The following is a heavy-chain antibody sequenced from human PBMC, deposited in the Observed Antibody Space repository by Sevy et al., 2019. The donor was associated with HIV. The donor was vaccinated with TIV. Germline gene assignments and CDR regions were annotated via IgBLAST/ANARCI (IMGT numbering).Heavy chain of an antibody. CDR3: ARATSGGWYWGFDY. CDR1: AFTVSSNY. Sequence: GGSLRLSCAASAFTVSSNYMSWVRQGPGEGLEWVSVVYSTGRTFYADSVKGRFTLSRDNSKNTLYLQMNSLRAEDTAVYYWARATSGGWYWGFDYWGQGTLVTVSS. V-gene: IGHV3-53*01. J-gene: IGHJ4*02. CDR2: VYSTGRT. D-gene: IGHD6-19*01.